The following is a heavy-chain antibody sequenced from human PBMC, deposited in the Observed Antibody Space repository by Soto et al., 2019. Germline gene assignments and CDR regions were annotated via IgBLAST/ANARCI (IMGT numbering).Heavy chain of an antibody. J-gene: IGHJ4*02. CDR2: ISWNGGRT. CDR3: ARVRTYNYDSSGYVFDN. D-gene: IGHD3-22*01. V-gene: IGHV3-20*04. CDR1: GFTFDDYG. Sequence: PGGSLILSCAASGFTFDDYGMSWVRQIPGKGLEWVSGISWNGGRTAYADSVTGRFAISRDNAENSLYLKMNSLRAEDTALYYCARVRTYNYDSSGYVFDNWGQGTPVTVSS.